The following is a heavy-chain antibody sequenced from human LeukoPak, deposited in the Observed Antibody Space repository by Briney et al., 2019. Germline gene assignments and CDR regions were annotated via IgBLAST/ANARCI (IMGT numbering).Heavy chain of an antibody. CDR3: ARDIVVVPAVGLNYYYYGMDV. CDR1: GGTFSSYA. V-gene: IGHV1-69*01. Sequence: SVKVSCKASGGTFSSYAISWVRQAPGQGLEWMGGIIPIFGTANYAQKFQGGVTITADESTSTAYMELSSLRSEDTAVYYCARDIVVVPAVGLNYYYYGMDVWGKGTTVTVSS. D-gene: IGHD2-2*01. J-gene: IGHJ6*04. CDR2: IIPIFGTA.